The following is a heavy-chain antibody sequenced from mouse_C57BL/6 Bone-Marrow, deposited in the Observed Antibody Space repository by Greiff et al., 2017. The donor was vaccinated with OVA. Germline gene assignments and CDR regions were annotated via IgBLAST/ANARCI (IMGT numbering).Heavy chain of an antibody. D-gene: IGHD4-1*01. CDR2: IDPETGGT. V-gene: IGHV1-15*01. CDR1: GYTFTDYE. Sequence: VQVVESGAELVRPGASVTLSCKASGYTFTDYEMHWVKQTPVHGLEWIGAIDPETGGTAYNQKFKGKAILTADKSSSTAYMELRSLTSEDSAVYYCTRDDWDEDYFDYWGQGTTLTVSS. CDR3: TRDDWDEDYFDY. J-gene: IGHJ2*01.